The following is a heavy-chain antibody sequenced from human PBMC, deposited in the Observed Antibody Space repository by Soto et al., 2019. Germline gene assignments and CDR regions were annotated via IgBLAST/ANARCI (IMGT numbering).Heavy chain of an antibody. CDR3: AKRHYDFWSGYQNWEFFDY. V-gene: IGHV3-23*01. D-gene: IGHD3-3*01. Sequence: EVQLLESGGGLVQPGGSLRLSCAASGFTFSSYAMSWVRQAPGKGLEWVSAISGSGGSTYYADSMKGRFTISRDNSKNTLYLQMNSLRAEDTAVYYCAKRHYDFWSGYQNWEFFDYWGQGTLVTVSS. CDR1: GFTFSSYA. J-gene: IGHJ4*02. CDR2: ISGSGGST.